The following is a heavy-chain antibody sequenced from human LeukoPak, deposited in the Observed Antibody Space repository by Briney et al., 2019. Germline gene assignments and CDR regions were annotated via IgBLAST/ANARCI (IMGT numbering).Heavy chain of an antibody. CDR2: INHSGST. CDR1: GGSFSGYY. D-gene: IGHD6-13*01. V-gene: IGHV4-34*01. CDR3: ARRQQLVRGWFDP. Sequence: SETLSLTCAVYGGSFSGYYWSWIRQPPGKGLEWIGEINHSGSTNYNPSLKSRVTISVDTSKNQFSLKLSSVTAADTAVYYCARRQQLVRGWFDPWGQGTLVTVSS. J-gene: IGHJ5*02.